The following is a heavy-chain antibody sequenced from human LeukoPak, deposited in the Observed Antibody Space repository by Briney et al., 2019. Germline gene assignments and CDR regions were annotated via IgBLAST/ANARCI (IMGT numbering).Heavy chain of an antibody. CDR1: GGTFSSYA. CDR3: AREGSSSGYSNWLDP. J-gene: IGHJ5*02. CDR2: IIPIFGTA. D-gene: IGHD3-22*01. Sequence: SVKVSCKASGGTFSSYAISWVRQAPGQGLEWMGRIIPIFGTANYAQKFQGRVTITTDESTSTAYMELSSLRSEDTAVYYCAREGSSSGYSNWLDPWGQGTLVTVSS. V-gene: IGHV1-69*05.